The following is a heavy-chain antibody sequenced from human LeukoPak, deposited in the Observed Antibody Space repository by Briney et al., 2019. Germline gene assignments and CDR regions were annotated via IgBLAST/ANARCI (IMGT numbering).Heavy chain of an antibody. V-gene: IGHV4-59*01. CDR2: ISYSGNT. CDR1: GGSISSYY. Sequence: PSETLSLTCTVSGGSISSYYWSWIRQPPGKGLEWIAYISYSGNTKYNPSLKSRVTISVDTSKNQFSLKLSSVTAADTAVYYCARQTGSGLFILPGGQGTLVTVSS. CDR3: ARQTGSGLFILP. D-gene: IGHD3/OR15-3a*01. J-gene: IGHJ4*02.